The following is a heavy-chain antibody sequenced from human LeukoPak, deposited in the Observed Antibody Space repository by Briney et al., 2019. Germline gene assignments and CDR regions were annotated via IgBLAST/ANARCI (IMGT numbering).Heavy chain of an antibody. J-gene: IGHJ4*02. Sequence: GGSLRLSCAASGFTFSSYEMNWVRQAPGKGLEWVSYISSSGSTIYYADSVKGRFTISRDNAKNSLYLQMNSLRAEDTAVYYCARGCGREGFDYWGQGTLVTVSS. CDR2: ISSSGSTI. CDR3: ARGCGREGFDY. V-gene: IGHV3-48*03. CDR1: GFTFSSYE.